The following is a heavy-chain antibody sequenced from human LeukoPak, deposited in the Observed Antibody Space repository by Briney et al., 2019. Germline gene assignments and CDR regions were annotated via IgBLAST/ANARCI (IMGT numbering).Heavy chain of an antibody. CDR3: ARGIISSSSPHFDY. D-gene: IGHD6-6*01. V-gene: IGHV4-39*07. CDR2: IYYSGST. Sequence: SETLSLTCTVSGDSISDTTYYWGWIRQPPGKGLECIGTIYYSGSTYYNPSLKSRVTISVDTSKNQFSLKLSSVTAADTAVYYCARGIISSSSPHFDYWGQGTLVTVSS. CDR1: GDSISDTTYY. J-gene: IGHJ4*02.